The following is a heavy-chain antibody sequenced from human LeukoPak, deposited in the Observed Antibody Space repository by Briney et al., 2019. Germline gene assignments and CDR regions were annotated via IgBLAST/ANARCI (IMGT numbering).Heavy chain of an antibody. Sequence: ASVKVSCKASGYTFTSYYMHWVRQAPGQGLEWMGIINPSGGSTSYAQKFQGRVTMTRDTSTSTVYMELSSLRSEDTAVYYCASDYYDSSGYITGMDVWGQGTTVTVSS. CDR2: INPSGGST. V-gene: IGHV1-46*01. D-gene: IGHD3-22*01. CDR1: GYTFTSYY. J-gene: IGHJ6*02. CDR3: ASDYYDSSGYITGMDV.